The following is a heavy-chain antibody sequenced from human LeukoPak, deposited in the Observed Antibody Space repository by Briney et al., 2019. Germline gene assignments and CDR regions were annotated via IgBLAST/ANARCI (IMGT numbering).Heavy chain of an antibody. J-gene: IGHJ4*02. CDR1: GSMFRNYW. V-gene: IGHV3-48*01. D-gene: IGHD1-1*01. Sequence: HSGGSLRLSCVVSGSMFRNYWMSWLRQAPGKGLEWVSYISTSSTTIYYADSVKGRFTISRDNSKNTLYLQMNSLRVEDTALYYCAKVHGVPYWGQGTLVTVSS. CDR3: AKVHGVPY. CDR2: ISTSSTTI.